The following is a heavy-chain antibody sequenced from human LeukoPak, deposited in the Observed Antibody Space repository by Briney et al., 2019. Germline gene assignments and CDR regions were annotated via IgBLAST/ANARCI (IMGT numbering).Heavy chain of an antibody. CDR2: IRGKAYGGTT. CDR3: SRWNSRLESFGY. CDR1: GFTFGNYA. J-gene: IGHJ4*02. D-gene: IGHD1-7*01. Sequence: GRSLRLSCTTSGFTFGNYAMNWVRQAPGKGLEWLGFIRGKAYGGTTEYAASVKGRFIISRDDSKSIAYLQLNSLKTEDTAVYYCSRWNSRLESFGYWGQGTLVTVSS. V-gene: IGHV3-49*04.